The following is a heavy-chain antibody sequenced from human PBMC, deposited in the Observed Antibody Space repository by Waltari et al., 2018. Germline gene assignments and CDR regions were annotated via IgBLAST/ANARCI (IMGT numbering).Heavy chain of an antibody. CDR2: IWYDGSNK. D-gene: IGHD3-10*01. CDR3: ARDWDMVRGVIDAFDI. V-gene: IGHV3-33*01. Sequence: QVQLVESGGGVVQPGRSLRLSCAASGFTFSSYGMHWVRQAPGKGLEWVAVIWYDGSNKYYADSVKGRFTISRDNSKNTLYLQMNSLRAEDTAVYYCARDWDMVRGVIDAFDIWGQGTMVTVSS. CDR1: GFTFSSYG. J-gene: IGHJ3*02.